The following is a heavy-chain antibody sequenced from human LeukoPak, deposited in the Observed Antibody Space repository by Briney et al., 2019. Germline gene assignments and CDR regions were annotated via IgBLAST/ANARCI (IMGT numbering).Heavy chain of an antibody. CDR3: ARDLRTHRSAAYDAFDI. Sequence: GRSLRLSCAASGFTFSSYGMHWVRQAPGKGLEWVAVIWYDGSNKYYADSVKGRFTISRDNSKNTLYLQMSSLRAEDTAVYYCARDLRTHRSAAYDAFDIWGQGTMVTVSS. CDR1: GFTFSSYG. D-gene: IGHD1-14*01. V-gene: IGHV3-33*01. CDR2: IWYDGSNK. J-gene: IGHJ3*02.